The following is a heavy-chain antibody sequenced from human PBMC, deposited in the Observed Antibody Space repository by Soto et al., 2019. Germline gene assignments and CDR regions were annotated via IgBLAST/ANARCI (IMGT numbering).Heavy chain of an antibody. J-gene: IGHJ6*02. Sequence: GGSLRLSCAASGFTFSSYAMPWVRQAPGKGLEWVAVISYDGGNKYYADSVKGRFTISRDNSKNTLYLQMNSLRAEDTAVYYCARGGHGVLIYYYGMDVWGQGTTVTVSS. V-gene: IGHV3-30-3*01. CDR2: ISYDGGNK. CDR3: ARGGHGVLIYYYGMDV. CDR1: GFTFSSYA. D-gene: IGHD2-8*01.